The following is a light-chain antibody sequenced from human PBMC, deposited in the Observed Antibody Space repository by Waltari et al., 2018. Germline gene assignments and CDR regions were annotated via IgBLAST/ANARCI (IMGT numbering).Light chain of an antibody. J-gene: IGKJ1*01. V-gene: IGKV3-20*01. CDR1: QSVGSSS. CDR2: RAS. Sequence: EIVLSQASGPTTVSLGHRVTLACRASQSVGSSSLALYQQKPGQAPGLVIYRASRRATGIPDRFSGSGSGTDFSLTISRMEPEDFAVYYCQQHGTLPATFGQGTKVEIK. CDR3: QQHGTLPAT.